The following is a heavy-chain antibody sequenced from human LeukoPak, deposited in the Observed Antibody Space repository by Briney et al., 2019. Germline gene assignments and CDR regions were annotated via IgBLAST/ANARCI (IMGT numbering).Heavy chain of an antibody. D-gene: IGHD6-13*01. J-gene: IGHJ4*02. CDR2: INPSGGST. Sequence: ASVNVSCKASGYTFTSYYMHWVRQAPGQGREWMGIINPSGGSTSYAQKFQGRVTITADESTSTAYMELSSLRSEDTAVYYCARDIAAAGDQLDYWGQGTLVTVSS. CDR1: GYTFTSYY. CDR3: ARDIAAAGDQLDY. V-gene: IGHV1-46*01.